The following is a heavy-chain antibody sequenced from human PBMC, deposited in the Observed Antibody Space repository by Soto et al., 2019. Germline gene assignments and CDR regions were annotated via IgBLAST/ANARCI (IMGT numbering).Heavy chain of an antibody. CDR3: ARVSQGAAARRGYYFDY. J-gene: IGHJ4*02. D-gene: IGHD6-6*01. CDR1: GYTFTSYG. CDR2: ISAYNGNT. V-gene: IGHV1-18*04. Sequence: ASVKVSCKASGYTFTSYGISWVRQAPGQGLEWMGWISAYNGNTNYAQKLQGRVTMTTDTSTSTAYMELSSVTAADTAVYYCARVSQGAAARRGYYFDYWGQGTLVTVSS.